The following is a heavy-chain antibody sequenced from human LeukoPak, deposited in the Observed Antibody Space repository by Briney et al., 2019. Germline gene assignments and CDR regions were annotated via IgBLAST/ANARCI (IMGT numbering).Heavy chain of an antibody. CDR2: IWYDGSNK. J-gene: IGHJ3*02. Sequence: SGGPLRLSCAASGFTFSSYGMHWVRQAPGKGLEWVAVIWYDGSNKYYADSVKGRFTISRDNSKNTLYLQMNSLRAEDTAVYYCARERRKWGSWDAFDIWGQGTMVTVSS. V-gene: IGHV3-33*01. D-gene: IGHD7-27*01. CDR1: GFTFSSYG. CDR3: ARERRKWGSWDAFDI.